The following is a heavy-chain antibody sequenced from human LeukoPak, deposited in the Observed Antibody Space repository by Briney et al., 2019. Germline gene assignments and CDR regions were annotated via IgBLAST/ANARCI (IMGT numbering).Heavy chain of an antibody. CDR1: GGCFSDYY. J-gene: IGHJ5*02. V-gene: IGHV4-34*01. Sequence: SETLSLTCAVYGGCFSDYYWNWIRQPPGKGLEWIGEINDSGSTNYNPSLKSRVTISVDTSKNQFSLKLTSVTAADTAVYYCAGGEIAVAAPWFDPWGQGNLVTVSS. D-gene: IGHD6-19*01. CDR3: AGGEIAVAAPWFDP. CDR2: INDSGST.